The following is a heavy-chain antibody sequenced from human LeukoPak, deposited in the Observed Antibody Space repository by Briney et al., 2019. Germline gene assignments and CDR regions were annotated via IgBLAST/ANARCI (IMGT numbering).Heavy chain of an antibody. CDR1: GFTFSSYW. J-gene: IGHJ4*02. V-gene: IGHV3-7*01. D-gene: IGHD2-8*01. Sequence: PGGSLRLSCAASGFTFSSYWMSWVPQAPGKGLEWVANIKQDGSEKYYVDSVKGRFTISRDNAKNSLYLQMNSLRAEDTAVYYCARAGYCTNGVCRPLDYWGQGTLVTVSS. CDR2: IKQDGSEK. CDR3: ARAGYCTNGVCRPLDY.